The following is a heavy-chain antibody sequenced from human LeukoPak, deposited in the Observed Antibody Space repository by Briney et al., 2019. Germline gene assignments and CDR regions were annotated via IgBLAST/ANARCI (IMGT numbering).Heavy chain of an antibody. CDR1: GGSISSYY. J-gene: IGHJ4*02. D-gene: IGHD6-19*01. Sequence: SETLSLTCTVSGGSISSYYWSWIRQPPGKGLEWFGYIYYSGSTNYNPSLKSRVTISVDTSKNQFSLKLSSVTAADTAVYYCARQGYSSGLLGYWGQGTLVTVSS. CDR3: ARQGYSSGLLGY. V-gene: IGHV4-59*08. CDR2: IYYSGST.